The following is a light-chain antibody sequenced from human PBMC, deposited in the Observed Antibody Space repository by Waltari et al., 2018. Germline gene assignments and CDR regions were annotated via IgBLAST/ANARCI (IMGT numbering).Light chain of an antibody. V-gene: IGLV2-14*03. Sequence: QSALTQPASVSGSPGQSITIPCTGTSRDVGDYNSVSWYQRHPGKAPKLIIFDVSNRPSGVSNRFSGSKSGDTASLTISGLQAEDEADYYCSSYTSSSTYVVFGGGTKLTVL. CDR2: DVS. J-gene: IGLJ2*01. CDR3: SSYTSSSTYVV. CDR1: SRDVGDYNS.